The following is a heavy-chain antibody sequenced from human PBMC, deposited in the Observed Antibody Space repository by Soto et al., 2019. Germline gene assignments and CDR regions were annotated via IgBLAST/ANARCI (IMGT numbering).Heavy chain of an antibody. CDR3: ARDSGGDSSGYNWLDP. V-gene: IGHV4-30-2*01. J-gene: IGHJ5*02. CDR1: GGSISSGGYS. CDR2: IYHSGST. D-gene: IGHD3-22*01. Sequence: PSETLSLTCAVSGGSISSGGYSWSWIRQPPGKGLEWIGYIYHSGSTYYKPSLKSRVTISVDRSKNQFSLKLSSVTAADTAVYYCARDSGGDSSGYNWLDPWGQRTLITVCS.